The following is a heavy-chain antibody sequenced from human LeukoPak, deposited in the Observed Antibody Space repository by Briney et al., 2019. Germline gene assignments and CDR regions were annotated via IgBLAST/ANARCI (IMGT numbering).Heavy chain of an antibody. CDR3: ARAGGETAYGMDV. J-gene: IGHJ6*02. CDR2: IYPGDSDT. Sequence: GESLKISCKGSGYSFTSYWIGWVRQLPGKGLGWMGIIYPGDSDTRYSPSFQGQVTISADKSISTAYLQWSSLKASDTAMYYCARAGGETAYGMDVWGQGTTVTVSS. V-gene: IGHV5-51*01. D-gene: IGHD4-17*01. CDR1: GYSFTSYW.